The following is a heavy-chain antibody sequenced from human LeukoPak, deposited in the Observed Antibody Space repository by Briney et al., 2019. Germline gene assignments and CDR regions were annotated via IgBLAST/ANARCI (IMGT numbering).Heavy chain of an antibody. CDR2: ICSSGST. CDR3: TRAEFSNSFDD. V-gene: IGHV3-53*01. CDR1: GFTVISNY. J-gene: IGHJ4*02. Sequence: GGSLRLSCAAAGFTVISNYMSWVRQTPGRSLEWVAFICSSGSTYYAESAEGRFTISRDSSKNTLYLEMTSLRVEDTAVYYCTRAEFSNSFDDWGQGTLVIVSS. D-gene: IGHD6-6*01.